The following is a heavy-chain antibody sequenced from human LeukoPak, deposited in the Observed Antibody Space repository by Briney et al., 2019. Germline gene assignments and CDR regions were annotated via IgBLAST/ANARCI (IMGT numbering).Heavy chain of an antibody. Sequence: GGSLRLSCAASGFTVSSNYMTWVRQAPGKGLEWVSVIYSGGSTYYADSVKGRFTISRDNSKNALYLQMNSLRAEDTAVYYCARIVAGGAFDIWGQGTMVTVSS. CDR1: GFTVSSNY. CDR2: IYSGGST. CDR3: ARIVAGGAFDI. D-gene: IGHD1-26*01. J-gene: IGHJ3*02. V-gene: IGHV3-66*01.